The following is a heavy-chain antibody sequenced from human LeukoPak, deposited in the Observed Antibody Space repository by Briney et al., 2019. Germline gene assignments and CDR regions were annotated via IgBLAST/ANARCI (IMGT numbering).Heavy chain of an antibody. J-gene: IGHJ4*02. V-gene: IGHV4-38-2*01. D-gene: IGHD1-1*01. CDR3: GRVNWILDY. CDR2: IYRSGST. Sequence: GSLRLSCAASGFSFSNYWMTWVCQAPGKGLEWIGNIYRSGSTYYNPSLKSRVTISVDTSKNQFSLKVNSVTAADTAVYYCGRVNWILDYLGQGTLVTVSS. CDR1: GFSFSNY.